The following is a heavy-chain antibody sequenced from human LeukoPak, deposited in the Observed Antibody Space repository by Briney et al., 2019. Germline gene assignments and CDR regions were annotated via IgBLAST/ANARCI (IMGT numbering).Heavy chain of an antibody. J-gene: IGHJ3*02. CDR2: IYYSGST. D-gene: IGHD3-9*01. V-gene: IGHV4-59*08. CDR3: ARYYDMGPLGAFDI. Sequence: SETLSLTCTVSGGSISSYYWSWIRQPPGKGLEWIWYIYYSGSTNYNPSIKSRVTISVDTSKNQFSLKLSSVTAADTAVYYCARYYDMGPLGAFDIWGQGTMVTVSS. CDR1: GGSISSYY.